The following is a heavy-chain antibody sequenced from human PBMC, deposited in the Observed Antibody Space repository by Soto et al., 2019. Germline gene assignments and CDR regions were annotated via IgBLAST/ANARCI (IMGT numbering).Heavy chain of an antibody. CDR3: AREGTVEMATKNDAFDI. D-gene: IGHD5-12*01. CDR1: GGSVSSGSYY. Sequence: SETLSLTCTVSGGSVSSGSYYWSWIRQPPGKGLEWIGYIYYSGSTNYNPSLKSRVTISVDTSKNQFSLKLSSVTAADTAVYYCAREGTVEMATKNDAFDIWGQGTMVTVSS. J-gene: IGHJ3*02. CDR2: IYYSGST. V-gene: IGHV4-61*01.